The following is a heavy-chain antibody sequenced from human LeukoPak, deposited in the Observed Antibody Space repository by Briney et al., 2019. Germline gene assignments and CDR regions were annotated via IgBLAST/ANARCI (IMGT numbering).Heavy chain of an antibody. V-gene: IGHV4-59*08. CDR1: GGSISSYY. CDR3: ARRYYYGSGSYQKGVNWFDP. CDR2: IYYSRST. Sequence: SETLSLTCTVSGGSISSYYWSWIRQPPGKGLEWIGYIYYSRSTNYNPSLKSRVTISVDTSKNQFSLKLSSVTAADTAVYYCARRYYYGSGSYQKGVNWFDPWGQGTLVTVSS. D-gene: IGHD3-10*01. J-gene: IGHJ5*02.